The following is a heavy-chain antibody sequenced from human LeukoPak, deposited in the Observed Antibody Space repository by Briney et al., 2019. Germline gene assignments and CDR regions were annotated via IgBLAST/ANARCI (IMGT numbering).Heavy chain of an antibody. D-gene: IGHD6-13*01. J-gene: IGHJ4*02. CDR2: IYSGGST. CDR1: GFTVSSNY. Sequence: GGSLRLSCAAFGFTVSSNYMSWVRQAPGKGLEWVSVIYSGGSTYYAESVKGRFTISRDNSKNTLYLQMNSLRAEGTAVYYCARAAAGSRYFDYWGQGTLVTVSS. V-gene: IGHV3-53*01. CDR3: ARAAAGSRYFDY.